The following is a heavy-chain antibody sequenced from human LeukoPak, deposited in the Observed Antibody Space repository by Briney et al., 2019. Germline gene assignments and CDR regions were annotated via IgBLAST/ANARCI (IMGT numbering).Heavy chain of an antibody. CDR1: GGTFSSYA. Sequence: SLTVSCKASGGTFSSYAISWVRQAPGQGLEWMGGIIPIFGTANYAQKFQGRVTMTRDTSTSTVYMELSSLRSEDTAVYYCARESGPIVGDSSLGNDYWGQGTLVTVSS. CDR3: ARESGPIVGDSSLGNDY. CDR2: IIPIFGTA. V-gene: IGHV1-69*05. D-gene: IGHD3-22*01. J-gene: IGHJ4*02.